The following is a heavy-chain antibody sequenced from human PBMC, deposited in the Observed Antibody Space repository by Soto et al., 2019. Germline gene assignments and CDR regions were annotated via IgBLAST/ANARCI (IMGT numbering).Heavy chain of an antibody. CDR1: GYSFTSYW. Sequence: PGESLKISCKGSGYSFTSYWIGWVRQMPGKGLEWMGIIYPGDSDTRYSPSFQGQVTISADKSISTAYLQWSSLKASDPAMYYCARRIAARPGSLYYFDYWGQGTLVTVSS. D-gene: IGHD6-6*01. CDR3: ARRIAARPGSLYYFDY. CDR2: IYPGDSDT. J-gene: IGHJ4*02. V-gene: IGHV5-51*01.